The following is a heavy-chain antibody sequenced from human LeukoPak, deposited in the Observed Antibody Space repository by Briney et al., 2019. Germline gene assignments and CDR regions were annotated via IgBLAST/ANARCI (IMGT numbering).Heavy chain of an antibody. CDR1: GGTFSSYA. CDR3: ARQGSKVYYYGSEIFDY. J-gene: IGHJ4*02. D-gene: IGHD3-10*01. CDR2: IIPILGIA. Sequence: SVKVSCKASGGTFSSYAISWVRQAPGQGLEWMGMIIPILGIANYAQKFQGRVTITADKSTSTAYMELSSLRSEDTAVYYCARQGSKVYYYGSEIFDYWGQGTLVTVSS. V-gene: IGHV1-69*04.